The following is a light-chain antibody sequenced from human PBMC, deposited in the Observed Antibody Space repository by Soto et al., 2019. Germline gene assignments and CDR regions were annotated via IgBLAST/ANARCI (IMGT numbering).Light chain of an antibody. CDR1: SSDFGSYNL. CDR2: EGS. J-gene: IGLJ3*02. Sequence: QSVLTQPASVSGAPGQSITISCTGSSSDFGSYNLVSWYQQHPGEAPKLMIYEGSKRPSGVSNRFSTSKSVSTASLTISGLQAEDEDHYYCCSYAGSSTWVFGGGTKLTV. CDR3: CSYAGSSTWV. V-gene: IGLV2-23*01.